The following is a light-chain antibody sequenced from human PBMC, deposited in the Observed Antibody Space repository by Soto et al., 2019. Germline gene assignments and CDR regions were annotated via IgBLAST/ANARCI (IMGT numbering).Light chain of an antibody. CDR1: QSLLHGDGYNC. CDR2: WGS. CDR3: MQVIQLPVT. Sequence: DIVLTQSPVSLPVTPGEPVSISCRSSQSLLHGDGYNCLDWYLQKPGQSPQVLIYWGSNRASGVPDRFSGSASGKDFTLKISRVEPEDVGVYYCMQVIQLPVTFGQGTRLEIK. V-gene: IGKV2-28*01. J-gene: IGKJ5*01.